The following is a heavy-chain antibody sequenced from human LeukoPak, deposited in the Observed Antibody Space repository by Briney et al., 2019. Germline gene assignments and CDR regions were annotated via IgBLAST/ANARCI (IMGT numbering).Heavy chain of an antibody. CDR2: ISGSGGST. CDR1: GFTFSSYA. V-gene: IGHV3-23*01. J-gene: IGHJ4*02. CDR3: AKLVTGVYYFDY. D-gene: IGHD4-23*01. Sequence: GGSLRPSCAASGFTFSSYAMSWVRQAPGKGLEWVSAISGSGGSTYYADSVKGRFTISRDNSKNTLYLQMNSLRAEDTAVYYCAKLVTGVYYFDYWGQGTLVTVSS.